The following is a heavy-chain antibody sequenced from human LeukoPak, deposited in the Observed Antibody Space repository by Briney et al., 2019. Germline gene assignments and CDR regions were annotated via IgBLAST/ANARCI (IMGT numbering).Heavy chain of an antibody. CDR2: IYYRGST. Sequence: PSETLSLLCTVSGGPNNNYYWSWLPQPPEEALEWIGYIYYRGSTNYNPSLKSRVTFSVDTSKNQFSLKLNSVTAADTAVYYCARGGDYGDLRYFDYWGQGTLVTVSS. CDR3: ARGGDYGDLRYFDY. D-gene: IGHD4-17*01. CDR1: GGPNNNYY. J-gene: IGHJ4*02. V-gene: IGHV4-59*01.